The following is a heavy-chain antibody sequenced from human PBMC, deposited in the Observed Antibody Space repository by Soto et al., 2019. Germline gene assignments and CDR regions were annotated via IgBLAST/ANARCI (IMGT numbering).Heavy chain of an antibody. CDR3: ARAGLGTMAWFDP. V-gene: IGHV4-61*01. J-gene: IGHJ5*02. CDR1: GGSLISGCYS. Sequence: PLEILSLTCAVSGGSLISGCYSWSWIRQPPGKGLESIGYIYYSGSTNYNPSLKSRVTISVGTSKKQFSLKLSSVTAAYSAVYYCARAGLGTMAWFDPWGQGTQVTVSS. D-gene: IGHD7-27*01. CDR2: IYYSGST.